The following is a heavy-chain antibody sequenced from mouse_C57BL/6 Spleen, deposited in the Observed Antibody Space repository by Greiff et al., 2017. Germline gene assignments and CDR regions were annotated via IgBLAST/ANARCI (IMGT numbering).Heavy chain of an antibody. Sequence: EVQVVESGPGLVKPSQSLSLTCSVTGYSITSGYYWNWIRQFPGNKLEWMGYISYDGSNNYNPSLKNRISITRDTSKNQFFLKLNSVTTEDTATYYCARTTVVGDWYFDVWGTGTTVTVSS. CDR2: ISYDGSN. J-gene: IGHJ1*03. CDR3: ARTTVVGDWYFDV. D-gene: IGHD1-1*01. CDR1: GYSITSGYY. V-gene: IGHV3-6*01.